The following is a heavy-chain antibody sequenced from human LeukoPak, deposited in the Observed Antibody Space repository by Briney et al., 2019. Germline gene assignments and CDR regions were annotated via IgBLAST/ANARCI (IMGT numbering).Heavy chain of an antibody. CDR3: ARDGYGVRGVNYFDY. CDR2: IYTSGST. CDR1: GGSISSYY. Sequence: SETLSLTCTVSGGSISSYYWSWIRQPAGKGLEWIGRIYTSGSTNYNPSLKSRVTMLVDTSKNQFSLKLSSVTAADTAVYYCARDGYGVRGVNYFDYWGQGTLVTVSS. J-gene: IGHJ4*02. V-gene: IGHV4-4*07. D-gene: IGHD3-10*01.